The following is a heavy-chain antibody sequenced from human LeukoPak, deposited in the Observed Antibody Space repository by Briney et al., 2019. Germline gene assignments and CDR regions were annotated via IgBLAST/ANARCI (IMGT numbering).Heavy chain of an antibody. Sequence: ASVKVSCKASGYTFTSYAMHWVRQAPGQRLEWMGWINAGNGNTKYSQKFQGRVTITRDTSASTAYMELRSLRSDDTAVYYCARDRETFGVVILAGYYYYGMDVWGQGTTVTVSS. J-gene: IGHJ6*02. CDR2: INAGNGNT. CDR3: ARDRETFGVVILAGYYYYGMDV. V-gene: IGHV1-3*01. CDR1: GYTFTSYA. D-gene: IGHD3-3*01.